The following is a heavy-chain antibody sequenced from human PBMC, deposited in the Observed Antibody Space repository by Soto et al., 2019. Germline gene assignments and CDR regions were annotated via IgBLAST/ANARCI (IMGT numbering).Heavy chain of an antibody. V-gene: IGHV4-39*07. J-gene: IGHJ4*02. CDR2: ICSGGTT. Sequence: SETLSLTCTVSGGSISSRDDCWGWIRQPPGKGLEWIGNICSGGTTSYNPSLKSRVTISVDKSKNQFSLKQNSVTAADTAVYYCARDRHDYGDYGADYWGQGTQVTVSS. D-gene: IGHD4-17*01. CDR1: GGSISSRDDC. CDR3: ARDRHDYGDYGADY.